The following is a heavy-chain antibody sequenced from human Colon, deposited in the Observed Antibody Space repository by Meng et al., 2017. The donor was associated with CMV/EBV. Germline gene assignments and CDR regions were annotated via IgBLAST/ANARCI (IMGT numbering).Heavy chain of an antibody. Sequence: SETLSLTCAVSGFSISSAYFWGWIRQSPGKGLEWIGSIYGSGKTYYNPSLKSRVSISVDTSNNEFSLTLSSATAADTAVYYCARLYYDFWSGPYYYYGMDVWGQGTTVTVSS. V-gene: IGHV4-38-2*01. CDR1: GFSISSAYF. CDR2: IYGSGKT. D-gene: IGHD3-3*01. J-gene: IGHJ6*02. CDR3: ARLYYDFWSGPYYYYGMDV.